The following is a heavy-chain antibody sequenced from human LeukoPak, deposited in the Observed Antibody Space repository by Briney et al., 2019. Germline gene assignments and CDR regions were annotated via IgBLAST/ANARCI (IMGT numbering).Heavy chain of an antibody. Sequence: GGSLRLSCAASGFALNSYSMNWVRRAPGKGLEWISYMSNNGDAIYYADSVKGRFTISRDNAKNSLYLQMNSLRVEDTAVYYCARGSQYSRAFWGQGTLVTVSS. D-gene: IGHD6-6*01. CDR3: ARGSQYSRAF. V-gene: IGHV3-48*01. CDR2: MSNNGDAI. CDR1: GFALNSYS. J-gene: IGHJ4*02.